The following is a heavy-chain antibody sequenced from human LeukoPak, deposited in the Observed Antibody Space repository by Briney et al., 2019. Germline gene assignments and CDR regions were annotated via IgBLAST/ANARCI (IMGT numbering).Heavy chain of an antibody. CDR2: ISYDGSNK. Sequence: GGSLRLSCAASGFSFSSYGMHWVRQAPGKGLEWVALISYDGSNKYYADSVKGRFIISRDNSKNTLYLQMNSLRAEDTAVYYCAKEITRPNRAVAGLNYWGQGTLVTVSS. CDR1: GFSFSSYG. J-gene: IGHJ4*02. CDR3: AKEITRPNRAVAGLNY. D-gene: IGHD6-19*01. V-gene: IGHV3-30*18.